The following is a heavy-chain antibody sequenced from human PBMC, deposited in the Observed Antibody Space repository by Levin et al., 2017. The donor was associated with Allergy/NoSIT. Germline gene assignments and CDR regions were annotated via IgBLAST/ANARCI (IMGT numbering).Heavy chain of an antibody. CDR1: GGSFSGYY. J-gene: IGHJ5*02. CDR3: ARGPSNVVVVAATQNWFDP. D-gene: IGHD2-15*01. CDR2: INHSGST. V-gene: IGHV4-34*01. Sequence: TSETLSLTCAVYGGSFSGYYWSWIRQPPGKGLEWIGEINHSGSTNYNPSLKSRVTISVDTSKNQFSLKLSSVTAADTAVYYCARGPSNVVVVAATQNWFDPWGQGTLVTVSS.